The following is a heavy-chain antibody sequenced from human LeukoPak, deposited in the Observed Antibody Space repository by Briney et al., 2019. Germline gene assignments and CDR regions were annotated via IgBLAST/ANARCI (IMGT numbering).Heavy chain of an antibody. CDR3: TRAAQHYYYGMDV. CDR2: IYYSGRT. J-gene: IGHJ6*02. Sequence: SETLSLTCNVSGASISGYYWSWIRQPPGKRLEWIGYIYYSGRTTYNPSLKTRVTISGDTSKNHFSLKLTSVTAADTAVYYCTRAAQHYYYGMDVWGHGTTVTVSS. CDR1: GASISGYY. V-gene: IGHV4-59*01.